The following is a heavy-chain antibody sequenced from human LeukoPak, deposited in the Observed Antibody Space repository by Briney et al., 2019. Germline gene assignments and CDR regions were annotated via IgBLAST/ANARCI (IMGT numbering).Heavy chain of an antibody. Sequence: GESLKISCKGSGYSFTSCWISWVRQMPGKGLEWMGRIDPSDSYTNYSPSFQGHVTIPADKSISTAYLQWSSLKASDTAMYYCVRRGYSYEYDAGDLWGQGTLVTVSP. CDR3: VRRGYSYEYDAGDL. CDR2: IDPSDSYT. D-gene: IGHD5-18*01. V-gene: IGHV5-10-1*01. CDR1: GYSFTSCW. J-gene: IGHJ5*02.